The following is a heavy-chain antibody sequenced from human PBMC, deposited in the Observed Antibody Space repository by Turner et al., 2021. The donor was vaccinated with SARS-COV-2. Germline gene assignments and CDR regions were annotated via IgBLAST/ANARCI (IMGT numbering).Heavy chain of an antibody. CDR2: IYYSGST. V-gene: IGHV4-39*01. CDR1: GGSISSSSYY. D-gene: IGHD4-4*01. J-gene: IGHJ6*02. CDR3: ATETVTERKYNYYGMDV. Sequence: QLQLQESGPGLVKPSETLSLACTVSGGSISSSSYYRGWIRQPPGKGLEWIGSIYYSGSTYHNPSLKIRVTISVDTSKNQFSLKLSSVTAADTAVYYCATETVTERKYNYYGMDVWGQGTTVTVSS.